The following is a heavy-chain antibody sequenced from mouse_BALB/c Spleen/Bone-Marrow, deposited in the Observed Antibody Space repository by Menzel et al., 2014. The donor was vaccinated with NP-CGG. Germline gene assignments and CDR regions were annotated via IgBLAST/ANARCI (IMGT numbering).Heavy chain of an antibody. CDR3: ARGRNYYGSSYYFDY. D-gene: IGHD1-1*01. J-gene: IGHJ2*01. Sequence: QVQLKQSGAELARPGASVKLSCKASGYTFTSYWMQWVKQRPGQGLEWIGAIYPGDGDTRYTRKFKGKATLTADKSSSTAYMQLSSLASEDSAVYYCARGRNYYGSSYYFDYWGQGTTLTVSS. CDR2: IYPGDGDT. V-gene: IGHV1-87*01. CDR1: GYTFTSYW.